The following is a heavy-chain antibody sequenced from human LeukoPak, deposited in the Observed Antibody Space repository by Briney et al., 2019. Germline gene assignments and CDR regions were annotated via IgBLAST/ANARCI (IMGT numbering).Heavy chain of an antibody. D-gene: IGHD3-22*01. CDR2: IYYSGST. J-gene: IGHJ4*02. CDR1: GGSISSSY. CDR3: ARLYYDSRGYYPVY. Sequence: PSETLSLTCTVSGGSISSSYWSWIRQPPGKGLEWIGYIYYSGSTNYNPSLKSRVTISVGTSKNQFSLKLSSVTAADTAVYYCARLYYDSRGYYPVYWGQGTLVTVSS. V-gene: IGHV4-59*01.